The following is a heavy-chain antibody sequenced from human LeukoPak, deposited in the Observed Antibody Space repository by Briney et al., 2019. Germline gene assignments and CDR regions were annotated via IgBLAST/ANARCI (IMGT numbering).Heavy chain of an antibody. V-gene: IGHV3-23*01. D-gene: IGHD6-19*01. Sequence: GGSLRLSCAASGFTFSAYAMSWVRQAPGKGPEWVSAISGSGGSTYYAGSVKGRFTISRDNSKNTVYLQMNSLRAEDTAVYYCATHAIAVAGRGFDYWGQGTLVTVSS. CDR1: GFTFSAYA. CDR2: ISGSGGST. J-gene: IGHJ4*02. CDR3: ATHAIAVAGRGFDY.